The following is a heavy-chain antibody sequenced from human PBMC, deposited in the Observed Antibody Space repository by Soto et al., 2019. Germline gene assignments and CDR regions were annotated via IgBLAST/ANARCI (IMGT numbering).Heavy chain of an antibody. Sequence: EVQLVESGGGLVKPGVSLRLSCAASGFTFSSYSMNWVRQAPGKGLEWVSSISSSSSNIYYADSVKGRFTISRDNAKNSLYLQMNSLRAEDTAVYYCARVERAYCGGDCDDYCGQGTLVTVSS. D-gene: IGHD2-21*01. CDR3: ARVERAYCGGDCDDY. V-gene: IGHV3-21*01. CDR2: ISSSSSNI. CDR1: GFTFSSYS. J-gene: IGHJ4*02.